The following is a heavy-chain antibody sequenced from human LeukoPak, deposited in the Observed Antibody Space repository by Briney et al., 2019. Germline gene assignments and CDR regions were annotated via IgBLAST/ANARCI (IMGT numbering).Heavy chain of an antibody. CDR2: ISSSSSTI. D-gene: IGHD3-3*01. CDR1: GFTFSSYS. Sequence: PGGSLRLSCAASGFTFSSYSMNWVRQAPGKGLEWVSYISSSSSTIYYADSVKGRFTISRDNAKNSLYLQMNSLRAEDTAVYYCASLTYDFWSATLPGEDVWGKGTTVTVSS. V-gene: IGHV3-48*01. J-gene: IGHJ6*04. CDR3: ASLTYDFWSATLPGEDV.